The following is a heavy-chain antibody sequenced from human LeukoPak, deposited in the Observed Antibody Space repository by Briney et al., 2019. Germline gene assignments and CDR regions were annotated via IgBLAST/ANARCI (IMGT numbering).Heavy chain of an antibody. J-gene: IGHJ4*02. D-gene: IGHD6-19*01. CDR3: ARDSYSSGWYSD. Sequence: GGSLRLSCAASGFSFSSYWMNWVRQAPGKGLVWVAHINTDGRTTTYADSVKGRFTVARDNAKNSLYLQMNSLRAEDTAVYYCARDSYSSGWYSDWGQGTLVTVSS. CDR2: INTDGRTT. V-gene: IGHV3-74*01. CDR1: GFSFSSYW.